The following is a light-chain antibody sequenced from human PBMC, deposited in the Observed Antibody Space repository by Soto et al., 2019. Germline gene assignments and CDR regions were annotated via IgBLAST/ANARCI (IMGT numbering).Light chain of an antibody. Sequence: ALRMTQSPSSFSASTGDRVTITCRASQGIGTYLAWYQQKPQKAPKLLIHAASTLQTGVPSRFTGSGSGTDFTLTITCLQSEDFATYYCQQYFDFPYTFGQGTNLEIK. V-gene: IGKV1-8*01. CDR3: QQYFDFPYT. CDR1: QGIGTY. J-gene: IGKJ2*01. CDR2: AAS.